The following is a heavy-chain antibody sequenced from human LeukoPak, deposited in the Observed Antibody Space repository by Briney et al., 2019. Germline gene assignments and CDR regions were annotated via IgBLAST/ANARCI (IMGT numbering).Heavy chain of an antibody. CDR1: GFSFSTYA. CDR3: ARAWGGRRIMD. J-gene: IGHJ4*02. D-gene: IGHD2-21*01. V-gene: IGHV3-33*01. CDR2: IWYDASIK. Sequence: GGSLRLSCAASGFSFSTYAMHWVRQAPGKGLEWVAVIWYDASIKYYADSVKGRFTVSRDNSKNTLYLQMDSLRAEDTALYYCARAWGGRRIMDWGQGTLVTVSS.